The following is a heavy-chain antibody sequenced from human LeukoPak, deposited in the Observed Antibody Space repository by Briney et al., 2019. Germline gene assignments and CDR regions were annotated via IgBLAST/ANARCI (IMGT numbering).Heavy chain of an antibody. CDR2: IYYSGST. V-gene: IGHV4-39*07. CDR1: GGSISSSSYY. D-gene: IGHD5-12*01. J-gene: IGHJ3*02. CDR3: ARDLTVATRNAFDI. Sequence: SETLSLTCTASGGSISSSSYYWGWLRQPPGMGLEWIGSIYYSGSTYYNPSLKSRVTISVDTSKNQFSLKLSSVTAADTAVYYCARDLTVATRNAFDIWGQGTMVTVSS.